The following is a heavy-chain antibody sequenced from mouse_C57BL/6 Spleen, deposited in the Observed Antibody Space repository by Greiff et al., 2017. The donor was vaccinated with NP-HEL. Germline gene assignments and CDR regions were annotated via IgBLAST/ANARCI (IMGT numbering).Heavy chain of an antibody. CDR2: IDPANGTT. V-gene: IGHV14-3*01. CDR3: APLNYYGSSSFAY. Sequence: VQLQQSVAELVRPGASVKLSCTASGFNIKNTYMHWVKQRPEQGLEWIGRIDPANGTTKYAPKFQGKATITADTSSNTAYLQLSSLTSEDTAIYYCAPLNYYGSSSFAYWGQGTLVTVSA. J-gene: IGHJ3*01. CDR1: GFNIKNTY. D-gene: IGHD1-1*01.